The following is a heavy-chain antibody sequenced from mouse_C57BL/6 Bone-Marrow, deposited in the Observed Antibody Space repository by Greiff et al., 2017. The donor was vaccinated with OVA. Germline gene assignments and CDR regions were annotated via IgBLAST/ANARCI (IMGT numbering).Heavy chain of an antibody. CDR1: GDKFNGYG. CDR3: ARSRYYDGYWFAY. D-gene: IGHD2-3*01. Sequence: QVQLKQSGAELMKPGASVKLSCKATGDKFNGYGREGGKKRKGKGGEGIGEILRGRGSTNYNEKFKGKATFTADTSSNTAYMQLSSLTTEDSAIYYCARSRYYDGYWFAYWGQGTLVTVSA. V-gene: IGHV1-9*01. CDR2: ILRGRGST. J-gene: IGHJ3*01.